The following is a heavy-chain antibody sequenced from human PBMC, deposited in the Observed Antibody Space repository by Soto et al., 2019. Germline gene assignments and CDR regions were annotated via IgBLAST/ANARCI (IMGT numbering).Heavy chain of an antibody. CDR1: GFTFSSYG. CDR2: ISYDGSNK. Sequence: GGSLRLSCAASGFTFSSYGMHWVRQAPGKGLEWVAVISYDGSNKYYADSVKGRFTISRDNSKNTLYLQMNSLRAEDTAVYYCARENYGDYLNWFDPWGQGTLVTVSS. V-gene: IGHV3-30*03. J-gene: IGHJ5*02. CDR3: ARENYGDYLNWFDP. D-gene: IGHD4-17*01.